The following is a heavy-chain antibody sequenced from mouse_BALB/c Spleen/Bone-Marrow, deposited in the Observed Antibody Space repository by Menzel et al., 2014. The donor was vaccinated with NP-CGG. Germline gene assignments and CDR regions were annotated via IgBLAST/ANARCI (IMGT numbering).Heavy chain of an antibody. V-gene: IGHV1-74*01. J-gene: IGHJ2*01. CDR2: IHPYDSDT. D-gene: IGHD1-1*01. Sequence: QVQLQQSGAELVRPGASVKLSCKASGYTFTSYWMHWIKQRPGQGLEWIGTIHPYDSDTHYNQKFKDKATLTVDKSSSTASQQLRSLTSEDAAVYFCAREGDYGSKNYFDYWGQGTTLKVSS. CDR1: GYTFTSYW. CDR3: AREGDYGSKNYFDY.